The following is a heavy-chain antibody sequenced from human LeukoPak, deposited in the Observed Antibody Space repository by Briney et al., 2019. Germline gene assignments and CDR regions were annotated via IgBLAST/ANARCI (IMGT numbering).Heavy chain of an antibody. D-gene: IGHD5-18*01. J-gene: IGHJ3*02. CDR2: IYYSGST. V-gene: IGHV4-59*11. CDR3: ARDGYDAFDI. Sequence: PSETLSLTCTVSGGSISSHYWSWIRQPPGKGLEWIGYIYYSGSTNYNPSLKSRATISVDTSKNQFSLKLSSVTAADTAVYYCARDGYDAFDIWGQGTMVTVSS. CDR1: GGSISSHY.